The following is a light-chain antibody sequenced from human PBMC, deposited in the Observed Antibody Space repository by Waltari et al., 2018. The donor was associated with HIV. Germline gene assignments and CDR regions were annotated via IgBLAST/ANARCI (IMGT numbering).Light chain of an antibody. CDR3: SSYASGGSLL. CDR2: NTN. CDR1: GSDIAVYNY. J-gene: IGLJ3*02. Sequence: QSALTQPASVSGSPGQSITISCIGSGSDIAVYNYISWYQHPPDGAPRLVVFNTNSRPSGSPFRFAGSKSGNTASLTISCLQAEDEGIYYCSSYASGGSLLFGGGTKVTVL. V-gene: IGLV2-14*01.